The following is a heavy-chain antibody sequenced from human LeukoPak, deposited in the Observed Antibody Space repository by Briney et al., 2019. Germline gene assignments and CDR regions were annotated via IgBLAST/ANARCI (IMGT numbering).Heavy chain of an antibody. J-gene: IGHJ4*02. CDR1: GFTFSSYA. Sequence: PGGSLRLSCAASGFTFSSYAMSWVRQAPGKGLEWVSAISGSGGSTYYADSVKGRFTISRDNSKNTLYLQMDSLRAEDTAVYYCARSRGSSCYMGSDYWGQGTLVTVSS. CDR3: ARSRGSSCYMGSDY. D-gene: IGHD2-2*02. CDR2: ISGSGGST. V-gene: IGHV3-23*01.